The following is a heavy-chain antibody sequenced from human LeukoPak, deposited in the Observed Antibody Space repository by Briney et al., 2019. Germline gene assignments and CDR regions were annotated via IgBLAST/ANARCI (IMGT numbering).Heavy chain of an antibody. CDR1: GFTFSSYG. Sequence: GGSLRLSCAASGFTFSSYGMHWVRQAPGKGLEWVAFIRYDGSNKYYADSVKGRFTISRDNSKNTLYLQMNSLRAEDTAVYYCAKDGTSLLWFGELLFSIDYWGQGTLVTVSS. D-gene: IGHD3-10*01. CDR2: IRYDGSNK. J-gene: IGHJ4*02. V-gene: IGHV3-30*02. CDR3: AKDGTSLLWFGELLFSIDY.